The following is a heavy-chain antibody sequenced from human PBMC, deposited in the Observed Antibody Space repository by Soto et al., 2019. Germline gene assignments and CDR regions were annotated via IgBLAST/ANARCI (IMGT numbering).Heavy chain of an antibody. CDR1: GYSFTSYW. CDR2: IYPGDSHT. CDR3: AMDAYGSGSHCFLN. V-gene: IGHV5-51*01. D-gene: IGHD3-10*01. Sequence: GESLKISCKAFGYSFTSYWIGWVRQMPGKGLEWKGIIYPGDSHTIYSPSFQGQVTISADKSISTAYLQWSSLKASDTAMYYCAMDAYGSGSHCFLNWGQGTLVTVSS. J-gene: IGHJ4*02.